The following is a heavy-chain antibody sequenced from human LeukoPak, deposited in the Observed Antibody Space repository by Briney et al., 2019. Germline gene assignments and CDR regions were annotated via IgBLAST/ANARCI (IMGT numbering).Heavy chain of an antibody. CDR1: GFTFTSYA. V-gene: IGHV3-23*01. D-gene: IGHD3-16*01. Sequence: GGSPRLSCAASGFTFTSYAMSWVRQAPGKGLEWVSSISNPGDSTYYADSVKGRFTISRDNSKNTLYLQMNSLRAEDTAVYYCAKLYGPYYYGMDVWGQGTTVTVSS. CDR2: ISNPGDST. J-gene: IGHJ6*02. CDR3: AKLYGPYYYGMDV.